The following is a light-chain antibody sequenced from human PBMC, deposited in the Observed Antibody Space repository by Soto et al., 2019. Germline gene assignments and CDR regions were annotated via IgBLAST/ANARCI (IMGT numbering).Light chain of an antibody. CDR2: GNS. Sequence: QSVLTQPPSVSGAPGQRVTISCTGSSSNIGTPYDVHWYQQLPGTAPKLLIYGNSNRPSGVPDRFSGSKSGTSASLAITGLQAEDEADYYYQSYDSSRSGYVIFGGGTKLTVL. V-gene: IGLV1-40*01. CDR1: SSNIGTPYD. J-gene: IGLJ2*01. CDR3: QSYDSSRSGYVI.